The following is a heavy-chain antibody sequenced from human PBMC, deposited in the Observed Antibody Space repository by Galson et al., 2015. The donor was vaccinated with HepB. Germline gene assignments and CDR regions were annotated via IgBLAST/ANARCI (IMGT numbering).Heavy chain of an antibody. J-gene: IGHJ3*02. D-gene: IGHD1-14*01. CDR2: ISGSGGST. V-gene: IGHV3-23*01. CDR1: GFTFSSYA. Sequence: SLRLSCAASGFTFSSYAMSWVRQAPGKGLEWVSAISGSGGSTYYADSVKGRFTISRDNSKNTLYLQMNSLRAEDTAVYYCARTCGVGDITDAFDIWGQGTMVTVSS. CDR3: ARTCGVGDITDAFDI.